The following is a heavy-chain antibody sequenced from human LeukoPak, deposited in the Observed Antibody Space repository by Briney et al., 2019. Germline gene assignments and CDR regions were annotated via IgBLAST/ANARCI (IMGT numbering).Heavy chain of an antibody. Sequence: ASVTVTFKCSGYTFTIYGISWVRQAPGQGLEWVGCIRTYNGKTNYVQKVQGRVSMTTDTSTSTAYMEMRSLRFDDTAVYYCARGYCSSASCWKNYYYYGMDVWGQGTTVTVSS. J-gene: IGHJ6*02. CDR1: GYTFTIYG. V-gene: IGHV1-18*01. CDR2: IRTYNGKT. CDR3: ARGYCSSASCWKNYYYYGMDV. D-gene: IGHD2-2*01.